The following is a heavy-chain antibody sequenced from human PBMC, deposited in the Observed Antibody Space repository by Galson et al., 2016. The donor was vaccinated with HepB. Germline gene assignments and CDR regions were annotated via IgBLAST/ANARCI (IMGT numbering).Heavy chain of an antibody. J-gene: IGHJ2*01. D-gene: IGHD4-23*01. V-gene: IGHV4-4*02. Sequence: TLSLTCAVSGASFSNSNSWSWVRQPPGKGLEWIGDIYHSGGTNYNPSLKSRVTISLDKSENHFSLRLTSLTAADTAVYYCARLSAGGSSYWYFDLWGRGPLVTVSS. CDR2: IYHSGGT. CDR3: ARLSAGGSSYWYFDL. CDR1: GASFSNSNS.